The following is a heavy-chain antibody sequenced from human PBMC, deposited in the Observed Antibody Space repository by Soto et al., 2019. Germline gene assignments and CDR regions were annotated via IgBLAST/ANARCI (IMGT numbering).Heavy chain of an antibody. CDR2: INAGNGKT. Sequence: ASVKVSCKASGYSFVINGLHWLRQAPGQTFEWMGWINAGNGKTTYSEKFQDRINLTRDTSASTAYMDLGSLTPEETAVYFCARNWGTYPAIDYWGQGTPVTVSS. CDR1: GYSFVING. CDR3: ARNWGTYPAIDY. V-gene: IGHV1-3*01. D-gene: IGHD3-16*02. J-gene: IGHJ4*02.